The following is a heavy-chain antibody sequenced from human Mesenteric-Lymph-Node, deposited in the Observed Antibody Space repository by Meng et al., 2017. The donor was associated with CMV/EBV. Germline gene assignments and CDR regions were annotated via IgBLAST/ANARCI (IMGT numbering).Heavy chain of an antibody. CDR3: ARTHYYDISTGSWGGFDY. D-gene: IGHD3-9*01. Sequence: SETLSLTCGVSGGSFSGYFWTWIRQPPGKGLEWIGEIDHSGSTNYNPSLKSRVTMSVDASENQFSLKLTSVTAADTAVYYCARTHYYDISTGSWGGFDYWGQGTLVTVSS. CDR2: IDHSGST. V-gene: IGHV4-34*01. CDR1: GGSFSGYF. J-gene: IGHJ4*02.